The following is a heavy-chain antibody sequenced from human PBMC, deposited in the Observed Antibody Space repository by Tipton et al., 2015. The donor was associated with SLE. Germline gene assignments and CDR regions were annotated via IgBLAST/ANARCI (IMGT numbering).Heavy chain of an antibody. V-gene: IGHV3-21*01. J-gene: IGHJ6*02. CDR3: AKERRDLWTGYYAYYYYVMDV. CDR2: ISSSSSYI. CDR1: GFTFSSYS. Sequence: SLRLSCAASGFTFSSYSMNWVRQAPGKGLEWVSSISSSSSYIYYADSVKGRFTISRDNAKNSLYLQMNSLRAEDTAVYYCAKERRDLWTGYYAYYYYVMDVWGQGAPFPVSS. D-gene: IGHD3/OR15-3a*01.